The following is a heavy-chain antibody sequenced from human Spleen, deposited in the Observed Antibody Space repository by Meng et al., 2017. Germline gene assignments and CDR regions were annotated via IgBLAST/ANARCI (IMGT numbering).Heavy chain of an antibody. CDR2: INHSGTT. Sequence: ESLKISCAASGFTFSNAWMTWVRQAPGKGLEWIGEINHSGTTNYNPSLESRATISEDTSKNQFSLKVNSVTAADTAIYYCARGLYGGNSFHYYYYGMDVWGQGTTVTVSS. D-gene: IGHD4-23*01. V-gene: IGHV4-34*01. CDR1: GFTFSNAW. J-gene: IGHJ6*02. CDR3: ARGLYGGNSFHYYYYGMDV.